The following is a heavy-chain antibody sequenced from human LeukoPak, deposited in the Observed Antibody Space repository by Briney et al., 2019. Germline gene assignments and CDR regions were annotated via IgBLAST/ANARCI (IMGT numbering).Heavy chain of an antibody. D-gene: IGHD6-13*01. CDR3: ATAVTGYSSSWYSYYYYMDV. Sequence: SETLSLTCTVSGGSISSGDYYWSWIRQPPGKGLEWIGNIYYSGSTYYNPSLKCRFTISVDTSKNQFSLKLSSVTAADTAVYYCATAVTGYSSSWYSYYYYMDVWGKGTTVTVSS. CDR1: GGSISSGDYY. CDR2: IYYSGST. J-gene: IGHJ6*03. V-gene: IGHV4-30-4*08.